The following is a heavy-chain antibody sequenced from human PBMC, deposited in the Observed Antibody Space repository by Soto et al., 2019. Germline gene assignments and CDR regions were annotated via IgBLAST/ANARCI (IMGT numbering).Heavy chain of an antibody. D-gene: IGHD3-3*01. Sequence: PGGSLRLSCAASGFTFSNYAMIWVRQAPGKGLEWVSAISGSGDSTYYADSVKGRFTISRDSSKNTLYLQMNSLRAEDTAVYYCAKSAPYYDFWSGYTDYWGQGTLVTGSS. CDR1: GFTFSNYA. J-gene: IGHJ4*02. CDR2: ISGSGDST. CDR3: AKSAPYYDFWSGYTDY. V-gene: IGHV3-23*01.